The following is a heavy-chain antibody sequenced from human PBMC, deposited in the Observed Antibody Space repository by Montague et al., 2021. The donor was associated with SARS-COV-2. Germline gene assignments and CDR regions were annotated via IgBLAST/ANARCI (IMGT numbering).Heavy chain of an antibody. CDR2: INHSGST. Sequence: SETLSLTCAVYSGSFSGYYWSWIRQPPGKGLEWIGEINHSGSTNYNPSLKSRVTISVDTSKNQFSLKLSSVTAADTAVYYSARRGYSYYYYGMDVWGQGTTVTVSS. CDR1: SGSFSGYY. D-gene: IGHD5-24*01. V-gene: IGHV4-34*01. CDR3: ARRGYSYYYYGMDV. J-gene: IGHJ6*02.